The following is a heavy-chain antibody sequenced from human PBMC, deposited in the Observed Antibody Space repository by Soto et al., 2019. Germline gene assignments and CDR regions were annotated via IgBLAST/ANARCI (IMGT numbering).Heavy chain of an antibody. CDR2: ISAYNGNT. D-gene: IGHD3-22*01. CDR1: GYTFTSYG. CDR3: ARNEYYYDSSGLGY. V-gene: IGHV1-18*01. J-gene: IGHJ4*02. Sequence: ASVKVSCKASGYTFTSYGISWVRQAPGQGLEWMGWISAYNGNTNYAQKLQGRVTMTTDTSTSTAYMELRSLRSDDTAVYYCARNEYYYDSSGLGYWGQGTLVTVSS.